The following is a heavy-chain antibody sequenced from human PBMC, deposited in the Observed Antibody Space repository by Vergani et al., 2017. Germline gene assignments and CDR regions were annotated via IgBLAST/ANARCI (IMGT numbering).Heavy chain of an antibody. CDR2: IYYSGST. CDR1: AGSISSYY. D-gene: IGHD5-18*01. V-gene: IGHV4-59*06. Sequence: QVQLQESGPGLVKPSETLSLTCTVSAGSISSYYWSWIRQPPGKGLEWIGYIYYSGSTYYNPSLKSRVTISVDTSKNQFSLKLSAVTAADTAVYYCAKSRRGYSYGYGHWGQGTLVTVSS. CDR3: AKSRRGYSYGYGH. J-gene: IGHJ4*02.